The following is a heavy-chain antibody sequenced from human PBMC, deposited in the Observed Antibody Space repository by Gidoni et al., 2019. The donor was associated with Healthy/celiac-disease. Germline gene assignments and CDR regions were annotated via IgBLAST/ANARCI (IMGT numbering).Heavy chain of an antibody. CDR3: AKKGLWNSSGWSNAARHYYYYGMDV. CDR2: IIPIFGTA. J-gene: IGHJ6*02. Sequence: QVQLVQSGAEVKKPGSSVKVSCKASGGTFSSYAISWVRQAPGQGLEWMGGIIPIFGTANYAQKFQGRVTITADESTSTAYMELSSLRSEDTAVYYCAKKGLWNSSGWSNAARHYYYYGMDVWGQGTTVTVSS. D-gene: IGHD6-19*01. CDR1: GGTFSSYA. V-gene: IGHV1-69*01.